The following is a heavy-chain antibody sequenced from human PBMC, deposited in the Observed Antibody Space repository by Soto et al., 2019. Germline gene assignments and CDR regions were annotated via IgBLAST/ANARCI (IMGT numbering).Heavy chain of an antibody. CDR3: AREDYYKMDV. Sequence: QVQLVESGGGLVKPGGSLRLSYAASGFIFSDYYMTWIRQSPGKGLEWISYISNSGITNYADSVKGRFTISRDNAKNSLYLQMDSLRADDTAVYYCAREDYYKMDVWGQGTTVTVSS. V-gene: IGHV3-11*05. CDR2: ISNSGIT. J-gene: IGHJ6*02. CDR1: GFIFSDYY.